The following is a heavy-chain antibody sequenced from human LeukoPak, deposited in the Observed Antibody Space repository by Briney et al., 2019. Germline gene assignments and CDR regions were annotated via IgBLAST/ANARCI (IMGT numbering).Heavy chain of an antibody. CDR1: GFTFSSYS. J-gene: IGHJ4*02. CDR3: ARGYSGSYPDDY. V-gene: IGHV3-21*01. CDR2: ISSSSSYI. Sequence: GGSLRLSCAASGFTFSSYSMNWVRQAPGKGLEWVSSISSSSSYIYYADSVKGRFTISRDNAKNSLYLQMNSLRAEDTAVYYCARGYSGSYPDDYWGQGTLVTVSS. D-gene: IGHD1-26*01.